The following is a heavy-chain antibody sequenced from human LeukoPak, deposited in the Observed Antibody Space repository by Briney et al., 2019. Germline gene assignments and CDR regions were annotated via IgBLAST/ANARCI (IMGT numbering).Heavy chain of an antibody. J-gene: IGHJ4*02. CDR2: TYYRSKLYN. D-gene: IGHD3-9*01. CDR3: AREGGDILTGYYSDFDY. Sequence: SQTLSLTCAISGDSVSSNSAAWNWIRQSPSRGLEWLGRTYYRSKLYNDYAVSVKSLITINPDTSKNQFSLQLNSVTPEDTAVYYCAREGGDILTGYYSDFDYWGQGTLVTVSS. V-gene: IGHV6-1*01. CDR1: GDSVSSNSAA.